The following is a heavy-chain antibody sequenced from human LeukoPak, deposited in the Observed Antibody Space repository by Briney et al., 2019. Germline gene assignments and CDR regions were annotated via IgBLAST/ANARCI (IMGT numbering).Heavy chain of an antibody. CDR3: ARVGATIRIYFDY. V-gene: IGHV3-7*01. J-gene: IGHJ4*02. D-gene: IGHD1-26*01. CDR1: GFTFSSYC. CDR2: IKQDGSEK. Sequence: GGSLRLSCAASGFTFSSYCMSWVRQARGKWLEWVANIKQDGSEKYYVDSVKGRFTISRDNAKNSLYLQMNSLRAEDTAVYYCARVGATIRIYFDYWGQGTLVTVSS.